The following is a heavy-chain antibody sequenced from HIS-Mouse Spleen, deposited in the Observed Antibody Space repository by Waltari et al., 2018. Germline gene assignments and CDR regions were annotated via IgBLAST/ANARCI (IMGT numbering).Heavy chain of an antibody. D-gene: IGHD2-21*02. CDR2: INHSGST. CDR1: GGSFSGYY. CDR3: ARGPCGGDCYPPYFQH. Sequence: QVQLQQWGAGLLKPSETLSPTCAVYGGSFSGYYWNWIRHPRGKGLEWIGEINHSGSTNYNPSLKSRVTISVDTSKNQFSLKLSSVTAADTAVYYCARGPCGGDCYPPYFQHWGQGTLVTVSS. V-gene: IGHV4-34*01. J-gene: IGHJ1*01.